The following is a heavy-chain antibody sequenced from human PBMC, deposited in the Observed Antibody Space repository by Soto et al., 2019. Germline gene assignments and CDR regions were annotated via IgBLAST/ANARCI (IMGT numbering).Heavy chain of an antibody. D-gene: IGHD3-22*01. CDR3: AKDLKYNFDTSGYYDH. CDR1: GFTFSSYA. CDR2: ITGNGGNT. J-gene: IGHJ4*02. Sequence: GGSLRLSCSASGFTFSSYAMSGVRQAPGKGLEWVSSITGNGGNTYYADSVKGRFTISRDNSKNTLYLQMNSLRAEDTALYYCAKDLKYNFDTSGYYDHWGQGTLVTVSS. V-gene: IGHV3-23*01.